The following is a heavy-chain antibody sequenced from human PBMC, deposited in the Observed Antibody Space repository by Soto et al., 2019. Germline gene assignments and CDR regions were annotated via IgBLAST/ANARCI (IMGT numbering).Heavy chain of an antibody. Sequence: SETLSLTCAVSGYSISSGYYWGWIRQPPVKGLEWIGSIYHSSSNYYKESLKRRVTISVDTSKNEFSLKLSYLTAADTAVYYCARDAGAWGQGTIVTVSS. V-gene: IGHV4-38-2*02. J-gene: IGHJ4*02. CDR3: ARDAGA. CDR1: GYSISSGYY. D-gene: IGHD1-26*01. CDR2: IYHSSSN.